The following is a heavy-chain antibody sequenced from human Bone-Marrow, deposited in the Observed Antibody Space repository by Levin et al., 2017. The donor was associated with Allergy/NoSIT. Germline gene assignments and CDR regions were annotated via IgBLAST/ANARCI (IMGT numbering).Heavy chain of an antibody. CDR2: IYTSGST. V-gene: IGHV4-61*02. J-gene: IGHJ1*01. Sequence: PSETLSLTCTVSGGPINSGSYYWTWIRQPAGKGLEWIGRIYTSGSTSYNPSLQSRVTISRDTSKNQIFLQLTSLTAADTAVYYCAREGAAASGYFLRWGQGTLVTVSS. CDR1: GGPINSGSYY. CDR3: AREGAAASGYFLR. D-gene: IGHD6-13*01.